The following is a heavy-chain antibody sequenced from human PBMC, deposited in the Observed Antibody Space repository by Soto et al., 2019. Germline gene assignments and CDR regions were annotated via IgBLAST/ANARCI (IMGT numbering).Heavy chain of an antibody. CDR1: GFSFNYYA. D-gene: IGHD3-22*01. CDR2: ISSDGHHQ. V-gene: IGHV3-30*03. J-gene: IGHJ4*02. Sequence: PGGSLRLSCATSGFSFNYYAMYWGRQAPGQGLEWVAIISSDGHHQFYLDNLRGRFTVSRDNSKNTLYLQMNSLRPEDTAVYYCSRGTYYPQSSGLHADYWGPGTVVTVSS. CDR3: SRGTYYPQSSGLHADY.